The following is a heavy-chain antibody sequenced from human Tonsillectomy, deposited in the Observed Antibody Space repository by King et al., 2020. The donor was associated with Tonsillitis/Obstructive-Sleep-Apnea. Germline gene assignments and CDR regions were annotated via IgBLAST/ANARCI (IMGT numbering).Heavy chain of an antibody. Sequence: VQLVESGAEVKKPGASVKVSCKASGYTFTSYYMHWVRQAPGQGLEWMGIINPSGGSTSYAQKFQGRVTMTRDTSTSTVYMELSSLRSEDTAVYYCARDQMITFGGASHFSFCYWGQGTLVTVSS. D-gene: IGHD3-16*01. V-gene: IGHV1-46*01. CDR1: GYTFTSYY. J-gene: IGHJ4*02. CDR3: ARDQMITFGGASHFSFCY. CDR2: INPSGGST.